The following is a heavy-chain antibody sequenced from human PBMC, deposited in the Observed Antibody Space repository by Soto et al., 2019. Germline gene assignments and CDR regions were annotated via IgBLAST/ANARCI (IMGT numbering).Heavy chain of an antibody. CDR3: ARGVAGSGCLIDAFDI. Sequence: GQLVPSGAEVKKPGSSVKVSCKASGGTFSSYTISWVRQAPGQGIEWMGRIIHILGIANYAQKFQGRVTITADKSTSTAYMELSSLRSEDTAVYYCARGVAGSGCLIDAFDILGQGTMVTVSS. CDR2: IIHILGIA. J-gene: IGHJ3*02. CDR1: GGTFSSYT. D-gene: IGHD6-19*01. V-gene: IGHV1-69*02.